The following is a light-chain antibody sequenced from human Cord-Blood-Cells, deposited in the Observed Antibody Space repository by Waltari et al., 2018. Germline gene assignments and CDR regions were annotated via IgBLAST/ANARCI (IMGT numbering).Light chain of an antibody. CDR1: NIGSKS. CDR2: YDS. J-gene: IGLJ2*01. CDR3: QVWDSSSDHVV. V-gene: IGLV3-21*04. Sequence: SYVLTQPPSVSVAPGKTTRITCGGHNIGSKSVHWYQQKPGQAPVLVIYYDSDRPSGIPVRFSGSNSGNTATLTISRVEAGDEADYYCQVWDSSSDHVVFGGGTKLTVL.